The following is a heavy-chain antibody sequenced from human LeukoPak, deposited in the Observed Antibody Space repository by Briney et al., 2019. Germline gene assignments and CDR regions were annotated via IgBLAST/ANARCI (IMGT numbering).Heavy chain of an antibody. CDR3: TGRRDYGDS. V-gene: IGHV3-11*01. CDR2: ISSSVSTI. Sequence: PGGSLRLSCAASGFSISDYYMSWSRQGPRKGLEWIAYISSSVSTIYYTDSVKGRFTISRDNANNSLYLQVDSLRAEDTAVYYCTGRRDYGDSWGQGTLVTVSS. J-gene: IGHJ4*02. CDR1: GFSISDYY.